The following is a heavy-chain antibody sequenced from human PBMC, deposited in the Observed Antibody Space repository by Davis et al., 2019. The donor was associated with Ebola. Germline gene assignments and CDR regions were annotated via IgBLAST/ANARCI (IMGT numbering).Heavy chain of an antibody. D-gene: IGHD2-2*01. CDR3: AKAPLTRPYYYYGMDV. Sequence: GRSLRLSCAASGFTVSSNYMIWVRQAPGKGLEWVSLLYSSGSTFYADSVKGRFTISRDNSKNTLYLQMNSLRAEDTAVYYCAKAPLTRPYYYYGMDVWGKGTTVTVSS. V-gene: IGHV3-66*03. CDR2: LYSSGST. J-gene: IGHJ6*04. CDR1: GFTVSSNY.